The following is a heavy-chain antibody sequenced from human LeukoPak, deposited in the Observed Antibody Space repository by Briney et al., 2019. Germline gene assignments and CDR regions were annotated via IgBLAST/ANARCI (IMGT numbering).Heavy chain of an antibody. V-gene: IGHV3-23*01. CDR2: ISGSGGST. Sequence: GGSLRLSCAASGFTFSSYGMSWVRQAPGKGLEWVSAISGSGGSTYYADSVKGRFTISRDNSKNTLYLQMNSLRAEDTAVYYCARDQGGPGFDPWGQGTLVTVSS. CDR1: GFTFSSYG. D-gene: IGHD2-15*01. CDR3: ARDQGGPGFDP. J-gene: IGHJ5*02.